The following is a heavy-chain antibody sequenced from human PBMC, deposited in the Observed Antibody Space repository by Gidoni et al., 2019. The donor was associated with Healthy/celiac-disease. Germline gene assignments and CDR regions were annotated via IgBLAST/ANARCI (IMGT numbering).Heavy chain of an antibody. D-gene: IGHD5-18*01. J-gene: IGHJ4*02. Sequence: QVQLQQWGAGLLKPSETLSLTCAVYGGSFSGYYWSWIRQPPGKGLEWIGEINHSGSTNYNPSLKSRVTISVDTSKNQFSLKLSSVTAADTAVYYCARGGYSYGLYVYWGQGTLVTVSS. CDR3: ARGGYSYGLYVY. V-gene: IGHV4-34*01. CDR1: GGSFSGYY. CDR2: INHSGST.